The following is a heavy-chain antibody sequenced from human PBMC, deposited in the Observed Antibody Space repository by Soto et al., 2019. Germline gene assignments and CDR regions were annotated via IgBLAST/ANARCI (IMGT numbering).Heavy chain of an antibody. V-gene: IGHV1-18*04. CDR2: ISAYNGNT. CDR1: GYNFTSYG. J-gene: IGHJ5*02. CDR3: ARSSVGNLFEP. Sequence: XSVKDSCKGTGYNFTSYGISWVRQAPGQGLEWMGWISAYNGNTNYAQKLQGRVTMTTDTSTSTAYMELRSLRSDDTAVYYCARSSVGNLFEPWGQETLVTVS.